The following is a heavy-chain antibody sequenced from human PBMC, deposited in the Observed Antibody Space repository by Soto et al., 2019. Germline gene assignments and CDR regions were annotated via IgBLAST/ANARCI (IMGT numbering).Heavy chain of an antibody. CDR2: IIPILGIA. D-gene: IGHD6-13*01. CDR3: ARDLGQQLSRYYYYYGMDV. CDR1: GGTFSSYT. V-gene: IGHV1-69*08. J-gene: IGHJ6*02. Sequence: QVQLVQSGAEVKKPGSSVKVSCKASGGTFSSYTISWVRQAPGQGLEWMGRIIPILGIANYAQKFQGRVTITADKSTSTAYMELSSLRSEDTAVYYCARDLGQQLSRYYYYYGMDVWGQGTTVTVSS.